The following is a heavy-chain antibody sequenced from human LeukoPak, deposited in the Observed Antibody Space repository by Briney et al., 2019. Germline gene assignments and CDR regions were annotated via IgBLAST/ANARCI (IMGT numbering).Heavy chain of an antibody. Sequence: SQTLSLTCTVSGGSISSGGYYWSWIRQHPGKGLEWIGYIYYSGSTYYNPSLKSRVTISVGTSKNQFSLKLSSVTAADTAVYYCARDPPRYSSGWYDAFDIWGQGTMVTVSS. D-gene: IGHD6-19*01. J-gene: IGHJ3*02. CDR3: ARDPPRYSSGWYDAFDI. V-gene: IGHV4-31*03. CDR1: GGSISSGGYY. CDR2: IYYSGST.